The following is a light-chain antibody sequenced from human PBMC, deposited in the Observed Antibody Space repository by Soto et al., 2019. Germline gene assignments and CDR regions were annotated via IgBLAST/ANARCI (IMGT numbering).Light chain of an antibody. CDR3: QQYGNSPLT. CDR2: DAS. J-gene: IGKJ4*01. V-gene: IGKV3-20*01. CDR1: QSVSSSY. Sequence: EIVLTQSPGTLSLSPGARATLSCRASQSVSSSYLAWYQQKPGQAPRLLIYDASSRATGIPDRFSVSGSGTDGTLTISRLEPEDGAVYDGQQYGNSPLTFGGGTKVDI.